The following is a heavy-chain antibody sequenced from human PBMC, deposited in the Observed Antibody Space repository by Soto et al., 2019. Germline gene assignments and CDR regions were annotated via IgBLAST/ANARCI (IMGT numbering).Heavy chain of an antibody. J-gene: IGHJ4*02. CDR1: GYTLSSFG. V-gene: IGHV1-18*04. D-gene: IGHD6-19*01. CDR2: ISPYNGNT. CDR3: ARGERMAIAVAGHFDY. Sequence: ASVKVSCKASGYTLSSFGISWVRQAPGQGLEWMGWISPYNGNTNYAQKLQGRVTMTTDTSTSTAYMELRSLTSDGTAVYYCARGERMAIAVAGHFDYWGQGTLVTVSS.